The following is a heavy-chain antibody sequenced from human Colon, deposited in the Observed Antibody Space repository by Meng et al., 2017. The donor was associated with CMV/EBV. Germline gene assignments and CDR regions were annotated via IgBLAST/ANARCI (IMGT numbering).Heavy chain of an antibody. Sequence: GQLVESGGGLVQAGGSLRISCVVSGFTFSKSWMHWVRQAPGKGLEWVTVISSDGNNKYYADSVKGRFTISRDNSKNTLYLQMNSLRPEDTAIYYCANDPRGTEIVWGQGTLVTVSS. CDR2: ISSDGNNK. CDR1: GFTFSKSW. D-gene: IGHD2-21*01. CDR3: ANDPRGTEIV. V-gene: IGHV3-30*18. J-gene: IGHJ4*02.